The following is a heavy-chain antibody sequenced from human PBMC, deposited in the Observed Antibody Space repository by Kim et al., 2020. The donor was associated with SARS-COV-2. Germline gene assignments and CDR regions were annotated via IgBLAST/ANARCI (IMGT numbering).Heavy chain of an antibody. CDR3: AKDASYGSTSNYYYYGMDV. CDR2: ISYDGSNK. D-gene: IGHD2-2*01. V-gene: IGHV3-30*18. Sequence: GGSLRLSCAASGFTFSSYGMHWVRQAPGKGLEWVAVISYDGSNKYYADSVKGRFTISRDNSKNTLYLQMNSLRAEDTAVYYCAKDASYGSTSNYYYYGMDVWGQGTTVTVSS. J-gene: IGHJ6*02. CDR1: GFTFSSYG.